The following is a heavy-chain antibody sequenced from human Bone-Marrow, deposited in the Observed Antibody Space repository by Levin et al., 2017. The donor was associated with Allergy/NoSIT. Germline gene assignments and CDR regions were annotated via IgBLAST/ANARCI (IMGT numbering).Heavy chain of an antibody. D-gene: IGHD2-21*02. Sequence: GGSLRLSCAASGFSFSSYGMHWVRQAPGKGLEWVAVILYDGRKKYYTDSVKGRFTISRDNSKNTLFLQMNSLRAEDTAVYYCARDAGYCGGDCYSGLEYYFDYWGQGTLVTVSS. CDR2: ILYDGRKK. CDR3: ARDAGYCGGDCYSGLEYYFDY. CDR1: GFSFSSYG. J-gene: IGHJ4*02. V-gene: IGHV3-33*01.